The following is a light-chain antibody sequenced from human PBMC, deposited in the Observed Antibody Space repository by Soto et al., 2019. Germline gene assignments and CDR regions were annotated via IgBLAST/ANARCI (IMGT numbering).Light chain of an antibody. CDR3: QQYNDWPPRWT. Sequence: EIVMTQSPAPLSVSPGERATLSCRASQSVSTYLAWYQQKPGQAPRLLIYSASTRATGIPARFSGGGSGTEFTLTISSLQSEDFAVYICQQYNDWPPRWTFGQGTKVEIK. CDR2: SAS. V-gene: IGKV3-15*01. CDR1: QSVSTY. J-gene: IGKJ1*01.